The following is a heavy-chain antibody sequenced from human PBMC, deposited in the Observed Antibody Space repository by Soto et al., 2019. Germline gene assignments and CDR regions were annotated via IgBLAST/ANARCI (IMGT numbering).Heavy chain of an antibody. V-gene: IGHV4-31*03. CDR2: RYYSEST. J-gene: IGHJ4*01. D-gene: IGHD2-15*01. CDR3: ARTKCSGGSCYSWSLDY. Sequence: PSETLSLTCTVSGGSITTGGYYWSWIRQLPGKGLEWIGHRYYSESTYYNPSLKSRVSISLDTSKNQFSLKLSFVTAADTATYYCARTKCSGGSCYSWSLDYWGHGTPVTVSS. CDR1: GGSITTGGYY.